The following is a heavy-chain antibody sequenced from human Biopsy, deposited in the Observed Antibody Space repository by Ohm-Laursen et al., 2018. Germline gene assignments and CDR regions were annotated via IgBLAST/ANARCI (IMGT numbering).Heavy chain of an antibody. CDR1: GGTFGNYA. J-gene: IGHJ4*02. V-gene: IGHV1-69*10. CDR2: IIAVSGLV. D-gene: IGHD3-3*01. CDR3: ATPFQYYDSWGGYPPFDH. Sequence: SAKVSCKAPGGTFGNYAISWVRQAPGEGLEWMGGIIAVSGLVNYAPKFQGRVSITADKSTTTAYMELSNLKSEDTAVYYCATPFQYYDSWGGYPPFDHWGQGTLVTVSS.